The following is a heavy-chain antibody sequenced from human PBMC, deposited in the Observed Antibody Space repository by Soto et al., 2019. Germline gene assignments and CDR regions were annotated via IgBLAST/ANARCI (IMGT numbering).Heavy chain of an antibody. CDR1: GFTFSSYG. D-gene: IGHD4-17*01. Sequence: QVQLVESGGGVVQPGRSLRLSCAASGFTFSSYGMHWVRQAPGKGLEWVAVISYDGNNKYYADSVKGRFTISRDNSKNTLYLQMNSLRAEDTAMYYCAKILQLGDYAYYYYGMDVWGQGTTVTVSS. CDR2: ISYDGNNK. V-gene: IGHV3-30*18. J-gene: IGHJ6*02. CDR3: AKILQLGDYAYYYYGMDV.